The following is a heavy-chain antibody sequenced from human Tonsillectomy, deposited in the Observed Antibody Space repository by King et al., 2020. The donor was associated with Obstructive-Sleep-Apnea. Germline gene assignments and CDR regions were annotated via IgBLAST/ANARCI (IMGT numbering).Heavy chain of an antibody. Sequence: QLQESGPGLVKPSQTLSLTCVVSGGSISNGGFSWSWIRQPPGKGLEWIGYIYYSGSTYYNPSLKSRVTISLDTSKNQFYLKLSSVTAADTAVYFCARGGHYFDYWGQGTLVTVSS. V-gene: IGHV4-30-4*07. J-gene: IGHJ4*02. CDR3: ARGGHYFDY. CDR1: GGSISNGGFS. CDR2: IYYSGST.